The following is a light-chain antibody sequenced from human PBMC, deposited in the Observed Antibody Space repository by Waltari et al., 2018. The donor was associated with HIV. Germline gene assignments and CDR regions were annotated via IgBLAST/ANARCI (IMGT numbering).Light chain of an antibody. J-gene: IGLJ3*02. Sequence: QSVLTQPPSVSAAPGQNVTIPRSGSSPTIGNNYVTWYQQPPGTAPKLLIYDSNKRPSGIPDRFSGSKSGTSGTLAITGLQTGDEADYYCGTWDSSLSAWVFGGGTKLTVL. V-gene: IGLV1-51*01. CDR3: GTWDSSLSAWV. CDR2: DSN. CDR1: SPTIGNNY.